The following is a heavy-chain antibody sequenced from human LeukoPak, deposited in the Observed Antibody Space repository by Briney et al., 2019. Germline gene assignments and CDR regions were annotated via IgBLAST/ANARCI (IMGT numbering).Heavy chain of an antibody. CDR3: ARDGCSSTSCSLSGHYGMDV. Sequence: ASVKVSCKASGYTSTSYGISWVRQAPGQGLEWMGWISAYNGNTNYAQKLQGRVTMTTDTSTSTAYMELRSLRFDDTAVYYCARDGCSSTSCSLSGHYGMDVWGQGTTVTVSS. D-gene: IGHD2-2*01. J-gene: IGHJ6*02. CDR2: ISAYNGNT. CDR1: GYTSTSYG. V-gene: IGHV1-18*01.